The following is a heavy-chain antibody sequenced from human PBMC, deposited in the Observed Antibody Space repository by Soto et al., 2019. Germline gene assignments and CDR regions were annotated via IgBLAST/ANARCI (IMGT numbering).Heavy chain of an antibody. D-gene: IGHD2-15*01. CDR3: AKEEGSGSGGTCYSSFDY. CDR1: GFTFSSYA. V-gene: IGHV3-23*01. Sequence: EVQLLESGGGLVQPGGSLRLACATSGFTFSSYAMNWVRQAPGKGLEWVSGISGSGGSTYYADSVKGRFTISRDNSKNTLYMQMNSLRAEDTAVYYGAKEEGSGSGGTCYSSFDYWGQGTLVTVSS. J-gene: IGHJ4*02. CDR2: ISGSGGST.